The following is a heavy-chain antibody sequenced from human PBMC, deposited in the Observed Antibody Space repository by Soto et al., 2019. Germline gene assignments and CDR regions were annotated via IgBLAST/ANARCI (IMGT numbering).Heavy chain of an antibody. V-gene: IGHV3-74*01. CDR3: ARDRADPIGDYHPLFDS. J-gene: IGHJ4*02. CDR1: GFSFSSHW. Sequence: EVQLVESGGDLVQPGGSLRLSCAASGFSFSSHWMHWVRQAPGKGLVWVSRIESDGSSTNYADSVKGRFTVSRDNAKNTLYLQMNSLRVEVTAVYYCARDRADPIGDYHPLFDSWGLGTLVTVSS. CDR2: IESDGSST. D-gene: IGHD2-21*01.